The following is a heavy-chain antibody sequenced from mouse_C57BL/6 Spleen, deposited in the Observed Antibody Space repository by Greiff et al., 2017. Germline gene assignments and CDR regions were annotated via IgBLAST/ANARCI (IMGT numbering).Heavy chain of an antibody. D-gene: IGHD2-3*01. CDR1: GFSFNTYA. V-gene: IGHV10-1*01. CDR2: IRSKSNNYAT. Sequence: DVKLVESGGGLVQPKGSLKLSCAASGFSFNTYAMNWVRQAPGKGLEWVARIRSKSNNYATYYADSVKDRFTISRDDSESMLYLQMNNLKTEDTAMYYCVRQKGLWDGYSLAMDYWGQGTSVTVSS. J-gene: IGHJ4*01. CDR3: VRQKGLWDGYSLAMDY.